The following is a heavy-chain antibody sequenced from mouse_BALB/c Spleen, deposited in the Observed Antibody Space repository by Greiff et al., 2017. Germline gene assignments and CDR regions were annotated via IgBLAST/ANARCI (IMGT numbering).Heavy chain of an antibody. V-gene: IGHV14-3*02. CDR3: ARWDYYGLYAMDY. CDR2: IDPANGNT. D-gene: IGHD1-2*01. J-gene: IGHJ4*01. Sequence: EVQRVESGAELVKPGASVKLSCTASGFNIKDTYMHWVKQRPEQGLEWIGRIDPANGNTKYDPKFQGKATITADTSSNTAYLQLSSLTSEDTAVYYCARWDYYGLYAMDYWGQGTSVTVSS. CDR1: GFNIKDTY.